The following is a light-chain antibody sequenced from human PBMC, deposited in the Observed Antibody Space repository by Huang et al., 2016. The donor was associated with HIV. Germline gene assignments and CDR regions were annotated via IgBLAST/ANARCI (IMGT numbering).Light chain of an antibody. CDR3: QQSAVTPRT. CDR2: GAS. Sequence: DIQITQSPSSLSASVGDRVIITCRASQNINRYLNWYQQQPGKAPKLLISGASKLQMGVPSSFSGSGSGTHFTLAISSLSPEDSATYYCQQSAVTPRTFGQGTKLEI. J-gene: IGKJ2*01. V-gene: IGKV1-39*01. CDR1: QNINRY.